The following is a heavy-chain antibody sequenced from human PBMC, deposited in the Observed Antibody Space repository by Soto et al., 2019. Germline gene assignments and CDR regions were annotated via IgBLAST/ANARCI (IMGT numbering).Heavy chain of an antibody. Sequence: GGSLRLSCAASGFTFSSYAMSWVRQAPGKGLEWVSAISGSGGSTYYADSVKGRFTISRDNSKNTLYLQMNSLRAEDAAVYYCAKVRDRGDIPDYFDYWGQGTLVTVSS. J-gene: IGHJ4*02. V-gene: IGHV3-23*01. CDR1: GFTFSSYA. CDR2: ISGSGGST. CDR3: AKVRDRGDIPDYFDY.